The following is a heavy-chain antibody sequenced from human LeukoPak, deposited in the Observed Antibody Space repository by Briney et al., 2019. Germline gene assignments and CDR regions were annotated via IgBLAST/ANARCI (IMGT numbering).Heavy chain of an antibody. CDR3: AAIRIGY. CDR1: GFTFSRYG. Sequence: GGSLRLSCAASGFTFSRYGIQWVRQAPGKGLEWVALISYDGSNTYYADSVKGRFTISRDNAKNSLYLQMNSLTAEDTAVYYCAAIRIGYWGQGALVTVSS. CDR2: ISYDGSNT. D-gene: IGHD2-2*01. V-gene: IGHV3-30*03. J-gene: IGHJ4*02.